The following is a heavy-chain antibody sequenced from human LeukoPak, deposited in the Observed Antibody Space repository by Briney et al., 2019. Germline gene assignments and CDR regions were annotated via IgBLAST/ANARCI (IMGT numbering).Heavy chain of an antibody. Sequence: GGSLRLSCAASGFTFSSYSMNWVRQAPGKGLEWVSYISSSSSTIYYADSVKGRFTISRDNAKNSLYLQMNSLRAEDTAVYYCARTIFGVVIYYYYYMDVWGKGTTVTVSS. J-gene: IGHJ6*03. D-gene: IGHD3-3*01. CDR2: ISSSSSTI. CDR3: ARTIFGVVIYYYYYMDV. V-gene: IGHV3-48*04. CDR1: GFTFSSYS.